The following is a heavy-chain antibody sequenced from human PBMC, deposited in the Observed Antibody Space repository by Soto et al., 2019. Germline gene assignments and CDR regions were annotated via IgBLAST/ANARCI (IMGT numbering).Heavy chain of an antibody. Sequence: VQLVQSGAEVKKPGSSVKVSCKASGGTVSSYVINWVRQAPGQGLEWMGGIIPIFGIPNYAQKFQGRVTITADESSSSAYMELSSLRSEDTAVYYCARSRYCSGGSCYLPFWGQGTLVTVSS. D-gene: IGHD2-15*01. CDR3: ARSRYCSGGSCYLPF. V-gene: IGHV1-69*01. CDR1: GGTVSSYV. J-gene: IGHJ4*02. CDR2: IIPIFGIP.